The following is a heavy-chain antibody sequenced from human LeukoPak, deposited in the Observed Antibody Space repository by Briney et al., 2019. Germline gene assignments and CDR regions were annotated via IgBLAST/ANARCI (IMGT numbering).Heavy chain of an antibody. CDR1: GYTFTGHY. Sequence: ASVKVSCKASGYTFTGHYMHWVRQAPGQGLEWMGWINPDSGGTDYAQKFQGRVTMTRDTSITTAYMELSRLTSDDTAVYFCARDPRIKAAGDDNWFDPWGQGTLVSVSS. J-gene: IGHJ5*02. CDR3: ARDPRIKAAGDDNWFDP. V-gene: IGHV1-2*02. CDR2: INPDSGGT. D-gene: IGHD6-13*01.